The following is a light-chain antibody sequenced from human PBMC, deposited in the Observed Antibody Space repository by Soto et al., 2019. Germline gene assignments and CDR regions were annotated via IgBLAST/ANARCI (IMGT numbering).Light chain of an antibody. CDR1: QNISNW. J-gene: IGKJ1*01. Sequence: DIQMTQSPSTLSASVGDSVTITCRASQNISNWIAWYQQTPGKAPKFLIYDASTLQSGVPSRFSGRGFATEFSLTISSLLATYFGSYSCQLTQTFGQGTKVEIK. V-gene: IGKV1-5*01. CDR3: QLTQT. CDR2: DAS.